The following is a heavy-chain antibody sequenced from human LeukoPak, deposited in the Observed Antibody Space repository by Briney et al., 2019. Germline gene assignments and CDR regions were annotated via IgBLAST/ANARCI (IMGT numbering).Heavy chain of an antibody. CDR1: GYKFSNYW. V-gene: IGHV5-51*01. J-gene: IGHJ6*02. D-gene: IGHD4-11*01. Sequence: GESLKISCRASGYKFSNYWIAWVRQTPGRGLEWMGIIYPGNSDTRYSPSFQGQVTISADKSISTASLQWSSLKASDTAMYYCARLGATVTTNGMDVWGQGTTVTVSS. CDR3: ARLGATVTTNGMDV. CDR2: IYPGNSDT.